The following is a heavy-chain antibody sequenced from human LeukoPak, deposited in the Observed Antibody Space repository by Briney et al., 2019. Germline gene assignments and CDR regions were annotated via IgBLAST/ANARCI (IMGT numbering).Heavy chain of an antibody. CDR2: IYHSGST. J-gene: IGHJ5*02. D-gene: IGHD6-13*01. Sequence: SETLSLTCAVSGGSISSSNWWSWVRQPPGKGLEWIGEIYHSGSTNYNPSLKSRVTISVDKSENQFSLKLSSVTAADTAVYYCARGYSSSWYCYDPWGQGTLVTVSS. CDR3: ARGYSSSWYCYDP. V-gene: IGHV4-4*02. CDR1: GGSISSSNW.